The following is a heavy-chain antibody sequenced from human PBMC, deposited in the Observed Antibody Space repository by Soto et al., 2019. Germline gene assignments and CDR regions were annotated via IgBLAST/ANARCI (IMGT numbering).Heavy chain of an antibody. V-gene: IGHV1-69*01. J-gene: IGHJ4*02. CDR3: AREGDEVPYFDY. Sequence: QVQLVQSGAEVKKPGSSVKVSCKASGGTFSSYAISWVRQAPGQGLEWMGGIIPIFGTANYAQKFQGRVTITADESTSTAYLELSSMRSGDTAVYYCAREGDEVPYFDYWVEGTMVTVSS. CDR2: IIPIFGTA. CDR1: GGTFSSYA.